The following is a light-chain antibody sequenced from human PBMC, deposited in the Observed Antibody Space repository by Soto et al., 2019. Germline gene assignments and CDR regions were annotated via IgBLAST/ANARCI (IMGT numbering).Light chain of an antibody. CDR1: QSISTY. J-gene: IGKJ1*01. CDR3: HQSGSDHWT. V-gene: IGKV3-11*01. Sequence: EIWLTQSPSSLSLSVGERATLSCRASQSISTYLPWYQQKPGQPPRLLIYAASNWHSGIPSRFGGSGSGTDFTLTINRLEPEEFASYYCHQSGSDHWTFGQGTKVDIK. CDR2: AAS.